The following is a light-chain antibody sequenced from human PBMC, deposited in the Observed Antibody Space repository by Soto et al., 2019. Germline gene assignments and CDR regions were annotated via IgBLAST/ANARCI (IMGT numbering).Light chain of an antibody. CDR2: LEGSGSY. V-gene: IGLV4-60*03. CDR3: ETWHNHIQL. J-gene: IGLJ2*01. CDR1: SAHSSYI. Sequence: QSVLTQSSSASASLGSSVKLTCTLSSAHSSYIIAWHLQQPGKAPRYLMNLEGSGSYNKGSGVPDRFSGSSSGADRYLTISNLQSEDEADYYCETWHNHIQLFGGGTKLTVL.